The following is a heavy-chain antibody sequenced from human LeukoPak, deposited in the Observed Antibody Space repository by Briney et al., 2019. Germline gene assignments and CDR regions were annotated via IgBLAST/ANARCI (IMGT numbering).Heavy chain of an antibody. Sequence: PGGSLRLSCAASGFTFSSYWMSWVRQAPGKGLEWVGRTRNKANSYTTEYAASVKGRFTISRDDSKNSLYLQMNSLKTEDTAVYYCANLPRYWGQGTLVTVSS. CDR2: TRNKANSYTT. J-gene: IGHJ4*02. CDR1: GFTFSSYW. CDR3: ANLPRY. V-gene: IGHV3-72*01. D-gene: IGHD1-14*01.